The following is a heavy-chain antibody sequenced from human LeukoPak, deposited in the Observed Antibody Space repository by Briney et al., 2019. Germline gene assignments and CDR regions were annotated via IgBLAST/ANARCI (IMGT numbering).Heavy chain of an antibody. Sequence: ASMKVSCKASGYTFTDYAISWVRQAPGQGLEWMGWISAYNGNTNYAQRLQGRVTMTTDTPTSTAYMELRSLRSDDTAVYYCARGYDSSRRGAFDIWGQGTMVTVSS. J-gene: IGHJ3*02. D-gene: IGHD3-22*01. CDR3: ARGYDSSRRGAFDI. V-gene: IGHV1-18*01. CDR1: GYTFTDYA. CDR2: ISAYNGNT.